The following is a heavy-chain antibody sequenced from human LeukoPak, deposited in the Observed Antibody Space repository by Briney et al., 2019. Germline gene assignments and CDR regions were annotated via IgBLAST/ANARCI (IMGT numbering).Heavy chain of an antibody. V-gene: IGHV4-4*07. CDR3: AGRYFDWLLPNYYYYGMDV. CDR1: GGPISSYY. Sequence: SETLSLTCTVSGGPISSYYWSWIRQPAGKGLEWIGRIYTSGSTNYNPSLKSRVTMSVDTSKNQFSLKLSSVTAADTAVYYCAGRYFDWLLPNYYYYGMDVWGQGTTVTVSS. D-gene: IGHD3-9*01. J-gene: IGHJ6*02. CDR2: IYTSGST.